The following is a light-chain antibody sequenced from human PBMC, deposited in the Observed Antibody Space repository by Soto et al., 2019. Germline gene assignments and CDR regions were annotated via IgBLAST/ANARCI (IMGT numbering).Light chain of an antibody. CDR2: AAS. J-gene: IGKJ3*01. V-gene: IGKV1-39*01. CDR1: QSISSY. CDR3: QQSYSTPFT. Sequence: DIQINQSTSFLSASVGDRFTITCRASQSISSYLNWYQQKPGKAPKLLIYAASSLQSGVPSRFSPSGSGTDFALTISRLQPEDFSTSSCQQSYSTPFTFGTGTKVDIQ.